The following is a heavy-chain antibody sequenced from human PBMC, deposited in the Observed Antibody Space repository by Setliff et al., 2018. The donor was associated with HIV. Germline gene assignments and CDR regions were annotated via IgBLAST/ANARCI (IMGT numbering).Heavy chain of an antibody. J-gene: IGHJ5*02. Sequence: PSETLSLTCAVSGYSISSGYYWGWIRQPPGKGLEWIGSVYNSGITFKNPSLKSRVTISVDRSGNQFSLRLTSVTAADTAVYYCATCRHRPSNWFDPWGQGTVVTVSS. CDR3: ATCRHRPSNWFDP. CDR2: VYNSGIT. V-gene: IGHV4-38-2*01. CDR1: GYSISSGYY.